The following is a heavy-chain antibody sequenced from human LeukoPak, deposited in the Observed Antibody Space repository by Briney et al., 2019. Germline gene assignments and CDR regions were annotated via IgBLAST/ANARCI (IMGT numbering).Heavy chain of an antibody. V-gene: IGHV3-23*01. J-gene: IGHJ5*02. Sequence: GGSLRLSCAASGFTFSSYAMTWVRQAPGKGLEWVSAIVASGGSTYYADSVKGRFTTSRDNSKNTLYLQMNSLRAEDTAVYYCAKDRDGNYPNLFDPWGQGTLVTVSS. CDR2: IVASGGST. CDR3: AKDRDGNYPNLFDP. D-gene: IGHD1-7*01. CDR1: GFTFSSYA.